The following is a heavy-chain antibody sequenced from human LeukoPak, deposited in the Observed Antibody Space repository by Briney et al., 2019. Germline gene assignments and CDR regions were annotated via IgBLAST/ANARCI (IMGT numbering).Heavy chain of an antibody. D-gene: IGHD3-3*01. CDR3: ARVLRVAYYDFWSGPNDAFDI. J-gene: IGHJ3*02. CDR1: GYTFTIYG. Sequence: ASVKVSCKASGYTFTIYGISWVRQAPGQGLEWMGWISAYNGNTNYAQKLQGRVTMTTDTSTSTAYMELRSLRSDDTAVYYCARVLRVAYYDFWSGPNDAFDIWGQGTMVTVSS. V-gene: IGHV1-18*01. CDR2: ISAYNGNT.